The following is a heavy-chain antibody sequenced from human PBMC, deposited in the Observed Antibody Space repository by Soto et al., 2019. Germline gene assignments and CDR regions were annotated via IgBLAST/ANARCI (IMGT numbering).Heavy chain of an antibody. CDR3: ARSIVVGESWFDP. CDR1: GGSISSYY. CDR2: IYYSGST. D-gene: IGHD3-16*02. V-gene: IGHV4-59*08. J-gene: IGHJ5*02. Sequence: SETLSLTCTVSGGSISSYYWSWIRQPPGKGLEWIGYIYYSGSTNYNPSLKSRVTISVDTSKNQFSLKLSSVTAADTAVCYCARSIVVGESWFDPWGQGTLVTVSS.